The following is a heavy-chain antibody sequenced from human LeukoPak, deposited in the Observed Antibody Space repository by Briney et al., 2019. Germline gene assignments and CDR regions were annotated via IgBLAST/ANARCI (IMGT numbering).Heavy chain of an antibody. J-gene: IGHJ4*02. CDR2: IYYSGST. Sequence: SETLSLTCAVYGGSLSGYYWSWIRQPPGKGLEWIGYIYYSGSTNYNPSLKSRVTISVDTSKNQFSLKLSSVTAADTAVYYCARQRYCSSTSCYQALNFDYWGQGTLVTVSS. CDR1: GGSLSGYY. V-gene: IGHV4-59*01. D-gene: IGHD2-2*01. CDR3: ARQRYCSSTSCYQALNFDY.